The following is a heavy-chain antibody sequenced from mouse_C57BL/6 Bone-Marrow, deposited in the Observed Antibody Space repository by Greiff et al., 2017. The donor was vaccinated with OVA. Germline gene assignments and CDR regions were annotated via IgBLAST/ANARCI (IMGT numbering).Heavy chain of an antibody. J-gene: IGHJ2*01. V-gene: IGHV3-1*01. CDR3: ARELRFYNFDY. CDR2: ISYSGST. Sequence: EVKLVESGPGMVKPSQSLSLTCTVTGYSITSGYDWHWIRHFPGNKLEWMGYISYSGSTNYNPSLKSRISITHDTSKNHFFLKLNSVTTDDTATYYCARELRFYNFDYWGQGTTLTVSS. CDR1: GYSITSGYD.